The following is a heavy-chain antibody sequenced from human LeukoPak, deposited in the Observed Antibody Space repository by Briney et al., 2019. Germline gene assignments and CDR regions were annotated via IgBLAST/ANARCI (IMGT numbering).Heavy chain of an antibody. D-gene: IGHD6-13*01. J-gene: IGHJ5*02. Sequence: ASVKVSCKASGYTFTNYAMNWVRQAPGQGLEWMGWINTNTGNPTYAQGFTGRFVFSLDTTVSTAYLQISSLKAEDTAVYYCARGYSSSWYWFDPWGQGTLVTVSS. V-gene: IGHV7-4-1*02. CDR1: GYTFTNYA. CDR3: ARGYSSSWYWFDP. CDR2: INTNTGNP.